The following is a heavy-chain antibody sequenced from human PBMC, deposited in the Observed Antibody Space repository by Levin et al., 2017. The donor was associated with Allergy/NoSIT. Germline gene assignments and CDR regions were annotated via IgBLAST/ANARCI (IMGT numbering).Heavy chain of an antibody. CDR1: GFTFSSYR. CDR2: ISSSNNYI. CDR3: ARASENDY. J-gene: IGHJ4*02. V-gene: IGHV3-21*01. Sequence: GGSLRLSCAASGFTFSSYRMNWVRQAPGKGLEWVSSISSSNNYIYYADSVRGRFTISRDNAKNSVYLQMNSLRAEDTAIYYCARASENDYWGQGTLVTVSS.